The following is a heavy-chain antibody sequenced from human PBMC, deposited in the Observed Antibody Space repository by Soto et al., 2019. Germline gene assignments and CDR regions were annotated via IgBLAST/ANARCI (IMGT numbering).Heavy chain of an antibody. Sequence: PGGSLRLGCAASGFTFSGSAISWVRQAPGKGLEWVSAVSANGQGIYYADSVRGRFPISRDNSKNTVFLHMDSLSAEDTAVYYCAQDRHYPRHYFHYCGHGTLVTVSP. CDR3: AQDRHYPRHYFHY. CDR1: GFTFSGSA. D-gene: IGHD3-10*01. CDR2: VSANGQGI. V-gene: IGHV3-23*01. J-gene: IGHJ4*01.